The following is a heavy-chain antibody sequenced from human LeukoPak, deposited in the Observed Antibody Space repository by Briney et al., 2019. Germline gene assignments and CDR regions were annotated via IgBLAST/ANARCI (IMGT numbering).Heavy chain of an antibody. D-gene: IGHD2-2*01. CDR3: ARGPYMKVLVVPAAKYYYYGMDV. V-gene: IGHV4-34*01. CDR2: INHSGST. CDR1: GGSFSGYY. J-gene: IGHJ6*02. Sequence: PSETLSLTCAVYGGSFSGYYWSWIRQPPGKGLEWIGEINHSGSTNYNPALKRRGTILASTYKNHFSLKLSSVTAADTAVYYCARGPYMKVLVVPAAKYYYYGMDVWGQVTTVTVSS.